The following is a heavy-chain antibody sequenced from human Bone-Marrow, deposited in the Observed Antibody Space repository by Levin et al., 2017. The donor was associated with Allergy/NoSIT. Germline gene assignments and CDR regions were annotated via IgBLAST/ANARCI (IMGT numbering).Heavy chain of an antibody. J-gene: IGHJ4*02. D-gene: IGHD1-1*01. CDR2: IYWDDDK. CDR3: AHRGGGNGWNEAYFDY. CDR1: GFSLTSRPVG. V-gene: IGHV2-5*02. Sequence: NASGPTLVKPTQTLTLTCSFSGFSLTSRPVGVGWIRQSPGKALEWLALIYWDDDKRYSPSLKSRLTITKDTSKNPVVLAMNNMDPVDTATYFCAHRGGGNGWNEAYFDYWGQGTQVTVSS.